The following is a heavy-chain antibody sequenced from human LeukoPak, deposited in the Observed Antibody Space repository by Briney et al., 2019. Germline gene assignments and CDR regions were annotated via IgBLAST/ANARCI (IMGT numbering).Heavy chain of an antibody. J-gene: IGHJ4*02. CDR1: GCTFTGYY. CDR2: INPNSGGT. Sequence: GASVKVSCKASGCTFTGYYMHWVRQAPGQGLEWMGWINPNSGGTNYAQKFQGRVTMTRDTSISTAYMELSRLRSDDTAVYYCARSPIVGARYYFDYWGQGTLVTVSS. CDR3: ARSPIVGARYYFDY. D-gene: IGHD1-26*01. V-gene: IGHV1-2*02.